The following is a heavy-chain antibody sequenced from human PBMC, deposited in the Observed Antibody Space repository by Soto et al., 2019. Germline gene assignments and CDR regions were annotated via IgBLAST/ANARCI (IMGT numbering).Heavy chain of an antibody. Sequence: GASVKVSCKASGGTFSSYAISWVRQAPGQGLEWMGGIIPIFGTANYAQKFQGRVTITADKSTSTAYMELSSLRSEDTAVYYCARGTSYGDYPFDYWGQGTLVTVSS. CDR1: GGTFSSYA. CDR2: IIPIFGTA. CDR3: ARGTSYGDYPFDY. J-gene: IGHJ4*02. V-gene: IGHV1-69*06. D-gene: IGHD4-17*01.